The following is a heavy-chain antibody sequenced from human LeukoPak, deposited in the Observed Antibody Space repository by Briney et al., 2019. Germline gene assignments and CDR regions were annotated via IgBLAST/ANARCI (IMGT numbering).Heavy chain of an antibody. CDR1: GASISSDTKF. V-gene: IGHV4-61*02. D-gene: IGHD6-19*01. J-gene: IGHJ5*02. CDR2: ISSSGRT. Sequence: SETLSLTCTVSGASISSDTKFWSWIRQPAGKGLEWIGRISSSGRTDYSPSLKSRVTISLDTSKNQFSMRLSSVTAADTAVYFCSRGAGPPWFDPWGQGILVSVSS. CDR3: SRGAGPPWFDP.